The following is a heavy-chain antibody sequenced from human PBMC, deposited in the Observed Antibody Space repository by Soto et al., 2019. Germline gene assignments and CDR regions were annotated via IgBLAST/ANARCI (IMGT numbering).Heavy chain of an antibody. CDR2: IFPIFGTA. J-gene: IGHJ6*02. D-gene: IGHD3-10*01. Sequence: SVKVSCKASGGTFSSYAISWVRQAPGQGLEWMGGIFPIFGTANYAQKFQGRVTITADKSTSTAYMELSSLRSEDTAVYYCAREVPQFALGMDVWGQGTTVTVSS. CDR3: AREVPQFALGMDV. CDR1: GGTFSSYA. V-gene: IGHV1-69*06.